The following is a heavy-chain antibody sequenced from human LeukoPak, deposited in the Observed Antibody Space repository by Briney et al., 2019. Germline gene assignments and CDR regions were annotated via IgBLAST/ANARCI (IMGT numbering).Heavy chain of an antibody. Sequence: SETLSLTCTVSGGSISSSSYLWGWIRQPPGKGLEWIGNINYSGSTYYNPSLKSRVTISLDTSKNQFSLKLSSVTAADTAVYYCASVRRGFGESSKYYAYYYMGVWGKGTTVTISS. D-gene: IGHD3-10*01. J-gene: IGHJ6*03. CDR3: ASVRRGFGESSKYYAYYYMGV. V-gene: IGHV4-39*01. CDR2: INYSGST. CDR1: GGSISSSSYL.